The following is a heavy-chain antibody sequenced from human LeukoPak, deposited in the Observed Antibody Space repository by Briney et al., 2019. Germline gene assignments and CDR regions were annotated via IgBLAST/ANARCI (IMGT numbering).Heavy chain of an antibody. D-gene: IGHD6-6*01. V-gene: IGHV3-23*01. J-gene: IGHJ4*02. Sequence: PGGSLRLSCAASGFTFNNYAMSGVRQAPGKGLEWVSAIVGSGSSTYYADSVKGRFTISRDNSKNTLYLQMNSLRAEDTAVYNCARQGIPARHFDYWGQGTLVTVSS. CDR3: ARQGIPARHFDY. CDR1: GFTFNNYA. CDR2: IVGSGSST.